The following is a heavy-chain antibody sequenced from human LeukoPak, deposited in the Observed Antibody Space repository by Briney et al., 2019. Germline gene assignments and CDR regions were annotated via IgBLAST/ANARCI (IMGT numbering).Heavy chain of an antibody. CDR3: VTYNARALKT. Sequence: PGGSLRLSLAFSGFTFNGYLFSWLGQAPGKGLEWVSAISPTGAGTYYADSVKGLFTISRDNTKNTLYLQMNSLRAQDTAIYYCVTYNARALKTWGPGTMVTVSS. CDR1: GFTFNGYL. CDR2: ISPTGAGT. V-gene: IGHV3-23*01. J-gene: IGHJ3*01. D-gene: IGHD1-14*01.